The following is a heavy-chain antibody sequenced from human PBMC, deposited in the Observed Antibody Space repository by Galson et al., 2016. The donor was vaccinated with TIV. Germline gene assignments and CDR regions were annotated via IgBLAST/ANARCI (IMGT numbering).Heavy chain of an antibody. CDR1: GFIFSDYY. D-gene: IGHD2-2*02. Sequence: SLRLSCAASGFIFSDYYMSWIRQAPRKGLEWIAYIGSGGRAIYYADSVKGRFTISRDNAKNSLYLQMNSLRADDTAMYYCARDCSGANCYTDPMYFDYWGQGTLVTVSS. V-gene: IGHV3-11*01. CDR3: ARDCSGANCYTDPMYFDY. CDR2: IGSGGRAI. J-gene: IGHJ4*02.